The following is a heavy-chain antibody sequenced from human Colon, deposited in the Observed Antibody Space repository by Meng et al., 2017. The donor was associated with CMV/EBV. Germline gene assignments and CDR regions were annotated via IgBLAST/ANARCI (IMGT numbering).Heavy chain of an antibody. J-gene: IGHJ2*01. Sequence: ESLKISCAASGFTFYDYYMAWIRQPPGKAPEWVGTIYYSGSTYYNPSLKSRATISLDTSKNQFSLRLNSVTGADTAVYYCARPVGFGDSKSADGFFDIWGRGTLVTVSS. CDR3: ARPVGFGDSKSADGFFDI. CDR1: GFTFYDYY. D-gene: IGHD3-10*01. V-gene: IGHV4-38-2*01. CDR2: IYYSGST.